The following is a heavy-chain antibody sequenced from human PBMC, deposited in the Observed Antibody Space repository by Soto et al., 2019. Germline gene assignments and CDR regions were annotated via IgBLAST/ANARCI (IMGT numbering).Heavy chain of an antibody. V-gene: IGHV2-5*02. D-gene: IGHD4-17*01. J-gene: IGHJ4*02. CDR1: GFSLSTSGVG. CDR2: IYWDDDK. Sequence: QITLKESGPTLVKPTQPLTLTCTFSGFSLSTSGVGVGWIRQPPGKALEWLALIYWDDDKPYSPSLKSRLTITKDTTKNQVVLTMTNMDPVDTATYYCAARGLYGEYARFDYWGQGTLITVSS. CDR3: AARGLYGEYARFDY.